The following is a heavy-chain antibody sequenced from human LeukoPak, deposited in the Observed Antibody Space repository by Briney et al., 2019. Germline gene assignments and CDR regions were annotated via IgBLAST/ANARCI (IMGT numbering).Heavy chain of an antibody. CDR2: IHTSGST. Sequence: SQTLSLTCTVSGGSISSGSYYWSWIRQPAGKGLEWIGRIHTSGSTNYNPSLKSRVTMSVDTSKNQFSLKLSSVTAADTAVYYCARDQYYYDSSGYLTFDYWGQGTLVTVSS. J-gene: IGHJ4*02. D-gene: IGHD3-22*01. CDR1: GGSISSGSYY. CDR3: ARDQYYYDSSGYLTFDY. V-gene: IGHV4-61*02.